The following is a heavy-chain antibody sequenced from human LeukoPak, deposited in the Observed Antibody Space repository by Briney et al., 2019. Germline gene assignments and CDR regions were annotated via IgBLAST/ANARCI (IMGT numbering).Heavy chain of an antibody. V-gene: IGHV3-21*01. CDR3: ARDNQRVYDFWSGPDAFDI. Sequence: GGSLRLSCAASGFTFSSYSMNWVRQAPGKGLEWVSSISSSSSYIYYADSVKGRFTISRDNAKNSLYLQMNSLRAEDTAVYYCARDNQRVYDFWSGPDAFDIWGQGTMVTVSS. CDR1: GFTFSSYS. D-gene: IGHD3-3*01. J-gene: IGHJ3*02. CDR2: ISSSSSYI.